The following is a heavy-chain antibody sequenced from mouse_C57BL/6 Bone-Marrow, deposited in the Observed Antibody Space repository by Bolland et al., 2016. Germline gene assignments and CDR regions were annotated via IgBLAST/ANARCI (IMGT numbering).Heavy chain of an antibody. Sequence: TYYADSVKDRFTISRDDSESMLYLQMNNLKTEDTAMYYCVRTGTVMDYWGQGTLV. CDR3: VRTGTVMDY. V-gene: IGHV10-1*01. CDR2: T. D-gene: IGHD4-1*01. J-gene: IGHJ3*01.